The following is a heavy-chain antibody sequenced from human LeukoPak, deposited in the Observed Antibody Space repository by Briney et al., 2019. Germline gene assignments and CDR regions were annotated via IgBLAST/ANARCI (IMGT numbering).Heavy chain of an antibody. V-gene: IGHV3-7*01. CDR1: GFVFPNYW. CDR3: TRDIVYLQLEY. CDR2: IGKDGSEE. J-gene: IGHJ4*02. D-gene: IGHD2-15*01. Sequence: AGGSLRLSCAASGFVFPNYWMVWVRQAPGKGLEWVASIGKDGSEESYVDSVKGRFTISRDNARDSLYLQMSSLTVEDTAVYYCTRDIVYLQLEYWGQGALVTVSS.